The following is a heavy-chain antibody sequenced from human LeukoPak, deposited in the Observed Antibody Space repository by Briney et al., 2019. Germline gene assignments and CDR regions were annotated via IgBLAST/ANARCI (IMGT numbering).Heavy chain of an antibody. Sequence: ASVKVSCKASGYTFTGYYMHWVRQAPGQGLEWMGWINPNSGGTNYAQKFQGRVTMTRDTSISTAYMELSRLRSDDTAVYYCASHPNPDGVSGYPYWGQGTLVTVSS. CDR2: INPNSGGT. CDR3: ASHPNPDGVSGYPY. V-gene: IGHV1-2*02. CDR1: GYTFTGYY. J-gene: IGHJ4*02. D-gene: IGHD3-3*01.